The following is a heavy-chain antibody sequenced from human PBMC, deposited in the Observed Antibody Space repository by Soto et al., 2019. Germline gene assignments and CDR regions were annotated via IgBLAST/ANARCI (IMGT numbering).Heavy chain of an antibody. CDR3: AKDQMTTVTFGDYGMDV. CDR2: ISYDTNNK. J-gene: IGHJ6*02. V-gene: IGHV3-30*18. CDR1: AFTFGSYG. Sequence: PGGSLRLSCAASAFTFGSYGMHWVRQAPGKGLERVAVISYDTNNKYYADSVKGRFTISRDNSKNTLYLQMNTLRAEDTAVYFCAKDQMTTVTFGDYGMDVWGQGTTVTGS. D-gene: IGHD4-4*01.